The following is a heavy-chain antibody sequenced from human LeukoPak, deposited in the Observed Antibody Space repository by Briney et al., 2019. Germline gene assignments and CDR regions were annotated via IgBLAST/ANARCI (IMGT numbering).Heavy chain of an antibody. D-gene: IGHD3/OR15-3a*01. CDR1: RYTFTSYF. CDR3: ARETPGTGAFDY. J-gene: IGHJ4*02. Sequence: VSVKVSCKTSRYTFTSYFIHWVRQAPGQGLEWMGIINPSGASTSYAQRFQGRVTMTRDMSTSTVFMELSNLRSEDTAVYYCARETPGTGAFDYWGQGTLVTVSS. V-gene: IGHV1-46*01. CDR2: INPSGAST.